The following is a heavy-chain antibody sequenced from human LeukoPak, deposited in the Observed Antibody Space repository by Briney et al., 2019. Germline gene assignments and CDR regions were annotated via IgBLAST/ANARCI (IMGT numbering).Heavy chain of an antibody. J-gene: IGHJ5*01. D-gene: IGHD6-13*01. CDR3: VRFVSAATAGRSTGLDS. Sequence: GGSLRLSCAASGFTFSDYYMSWIRQAPGKGLEWVSYISSNGNTMYYADSVKGRFTISRANAKNSLYLQMNSLRADDTAVYYCVRFVSAATAGRSTGLDSWGQGTLVTVSS. CDR2: ISSNGNTM. CDR1: GFTFSDYY. V-gene: IGHV3-11*01.